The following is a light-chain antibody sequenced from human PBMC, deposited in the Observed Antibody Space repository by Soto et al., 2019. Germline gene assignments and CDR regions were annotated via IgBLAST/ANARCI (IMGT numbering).Light chain of an antibody. Sequence: DIQMTQSPSSLSASVGDRVTITCRASQSIGTYLNWYQHKPGKAPKLLIFGASNLQSGVSSGFSGSGSGPEFILTISSLQPEDFATYYCQQTYSTPAFTFGQGTKLEIK. CDR3: QQTYSTPAFT. V-gene: IGKV1-39*01. CDR1: QSIGTY. CDR2: GAS. J-gene: IGKJ2*01.